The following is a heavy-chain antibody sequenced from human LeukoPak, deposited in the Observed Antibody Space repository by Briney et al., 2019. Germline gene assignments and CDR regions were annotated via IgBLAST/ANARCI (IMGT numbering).Heavy chain of an antibody. D-gene: IGHD3-3*01. CDR2: INHSGST. CDR3: ARGRLYYDFWSGYYTGTNWFDP. V-gene: IGHV4-34*01. CDR1: GGSFSGYY. J-gene: IGHJ5*02. Sequence: PETLSLTCAVYGGSFSGYYWSWIRQPPGKGLEWIGEINHSGSTNYNPSLKSRVTISVDTSKNQFSLKLSSVTAADTAVYYCARGRLYYDFWSGYYTGTNWFDPWGQGTLVTVSS.